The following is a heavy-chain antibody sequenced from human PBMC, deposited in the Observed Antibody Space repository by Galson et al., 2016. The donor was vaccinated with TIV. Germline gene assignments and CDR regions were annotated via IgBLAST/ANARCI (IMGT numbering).Heavy chain of an antibody. Sequence: SVKVSCKASGGTFRRYSISWVRQAPGQGLEWMGRIIPMLGMTNYAQRFQGRVTITADEFTSTAYMELRSLRSYDTAVYYCARDRPHLLSGHVMDVWGQGTTVTVSS. D-gene: IGHD2/OR15-2a*01. CDR1: GGTFRRYS. V-gene: IGHV1-69*04. J-gene: IGHJ6*02. CDR3: ARDRPHLLSGHVMDV. CDR2: IIPMLGMT.